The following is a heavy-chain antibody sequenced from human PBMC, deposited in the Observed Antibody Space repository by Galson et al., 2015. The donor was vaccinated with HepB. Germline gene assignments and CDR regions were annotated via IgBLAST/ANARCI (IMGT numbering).Heavy chain of an antibody. CDR3: ASQSTYGENWYFDL. CDR1: GGSISSSTYS. CDR2: MYHGGST. D-gene: IGHD4-17*01. V-gene: IGHV4-39*01. J-gene: IGHJ2*01. Sequence: ETLSLTCTVSGGSISSSTYSWDWIRQPPGKGLEWIGSMYHGGSTYYSPPLKSRVTISVDTSKNQFSLKLYSVTAADTAVYYCASQSTYGENWYFDLWGRGTLVTVSS.